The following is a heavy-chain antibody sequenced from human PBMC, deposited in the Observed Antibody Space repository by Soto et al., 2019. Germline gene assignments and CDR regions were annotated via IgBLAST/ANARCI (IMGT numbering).Heavy chain of an antibody. J-gene: IGHJ4*02. CDR3: ARVTLGYCISTSCFYDY. CDR2: ITRSSSTI. V-gene: IGHV3-48*01. CDR1: GFSFKNYN. D-gene: IGHD2-2*01. Sequence: GGSLRLSCVASGFSFKNYNMNWVRQAPGKGLEWVSDITRSSSTINYADSVKGRFTISRDNAKNSLYLQMNSLRAEDTAVYYCARVTLGYCISTSCFYDYWGQGTLVTVSS.